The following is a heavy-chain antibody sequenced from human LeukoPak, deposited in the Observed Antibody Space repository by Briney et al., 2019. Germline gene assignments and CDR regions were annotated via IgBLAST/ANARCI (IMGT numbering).Heavy chain of an antibody. Sequence: GGSLRLSCAASGFTFSDYYMSWIRQAPGKGLEWVSSISTSSSYTKYADSVKGRFTISRDNAKNSLYLQMNSLRTEDTAVYYCAKDRLTLDAFDVWGQGTMVTVSS. V-gene: IGHV3-11*05. J-gene: IGHJ3*01. CDR1: GFTFSDYY. CDR2: ISTSSSYT. CDR3: AKDRLTLDAFDV.